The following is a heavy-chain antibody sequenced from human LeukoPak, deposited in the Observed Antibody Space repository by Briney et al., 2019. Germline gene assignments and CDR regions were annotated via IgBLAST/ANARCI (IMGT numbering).Heavy chain of an antibody. D-gene: IGHD3-3*01. V-gene: IGHV1-18*01. CDR1: GYTFTSYG. CDR2: ISAYNGNT. CDR3: ARDGSLDFWSGYYPSLAYYFDY. Sequence: GASVEVSCKASGYTFTSYGISWVRQAPGQGLEWMGWISAYNGNTNYAQKLQGRVTMTTDTSTSTAYMELRSLRSDDTAVYYCARDGSLDFWSGYYPSLAYYFDYWGQGTLVTVSS. J-gene: IGHJ4*02.